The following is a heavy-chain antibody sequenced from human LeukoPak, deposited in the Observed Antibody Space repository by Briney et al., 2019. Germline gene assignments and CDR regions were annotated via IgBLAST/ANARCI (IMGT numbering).Heavy chain of an antibody. CDR1: GFTFSNYA. CDR3: ARNSYGYSVVDY. J-gene: IGHJ4*02. D-gene: IGHD3-22*01. CDR2: ITGSGGNT. Sequence: PGASLRLSCAASGFTFSNYAMSWVRQAPGKGLEWVSAITGSGGNTYYADSVKGRFTISRDNSKNTVFLQMNSLRAEDTAVYYCARNSYGYSVVDYRGQGTLVTVSS. V-gene: IGHV3-23*01.